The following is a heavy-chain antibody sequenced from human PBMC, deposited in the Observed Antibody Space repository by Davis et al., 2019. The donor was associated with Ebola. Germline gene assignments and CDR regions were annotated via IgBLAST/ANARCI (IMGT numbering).Heavy chain of an antibody. D-gene: IGHD2-2*01. J-gene: IGHJ5*02. CDR2: IYYSGST. V-gene: IGHV4-59*12. Sequence: GSLRLSCAASGFTFSGSAMHWVRQPPGKGLEWIGYIYYSGSTNYNPSLKSRVTISVDTSKNQFSLKLSSVTAADTAVYYCARVKYQLLLVTWPWGQGTLVTVSS. CDR3: ARVKYQLLLVTWP. CDR1: GFTFSGSA.